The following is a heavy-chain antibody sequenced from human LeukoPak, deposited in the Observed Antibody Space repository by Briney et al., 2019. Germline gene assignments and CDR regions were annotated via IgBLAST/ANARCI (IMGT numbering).Heavy chain of an antibody. CDR3: AKGSTWRPIDY. Sequence: GGSLRLSCAASGFTFSSYSMNWVRQAPGKGLEWVSIIYSGGSTFYADSVKGRFTISRDNSKNTLYLQMNSLRAEDTAVYYCAKGSTWRPIDYWGQGTLVTVSS. J-gene: IGHJ4*02. D-gene: IGHD3-3*01. CDR2: IYSGGST. CDR1: GFTFSSYS. V-gene: IGHV3-23*03.